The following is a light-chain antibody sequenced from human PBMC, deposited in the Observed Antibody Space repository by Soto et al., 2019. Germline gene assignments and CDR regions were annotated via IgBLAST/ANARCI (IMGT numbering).Light chain of an antibody. J-gene: IGKJ1*01. CDR3: QNYGNSPWT. Sequence: EIVLTQSPGTLSLSPGERATLSCRASQSVSNNYLAWYQQKPGQAPRLLVYGASNRATGIPDRFSGSGSETDFTLTISGLEPEDFAVYYCQNYGNSPWTFGQGTKVDI. CDR2: GAS. V-gene: IGKV3-20*01. CDR1: QSVSNNY.